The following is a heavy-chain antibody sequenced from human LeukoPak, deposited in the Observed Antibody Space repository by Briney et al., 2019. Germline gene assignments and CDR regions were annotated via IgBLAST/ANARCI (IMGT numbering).Heavy chain of an antibody. J-gene: IGHJ4*02. CDR3: AKDMVAGPYDSSGYYQYYFDY. CDR1: GFTFSSYS. CDR2: ISSSSSYI. D-gene: IGHD3-22*01. V-gene: IGHV3-21*04. Sequence: PGGSLRLSCAASGFTFSSYSMNWVRQAPGKGLEWVSSISSSSSYIYYADSVKGRFTISRDNAKNSLYLQMNSLRAEDTALYYCAKDMVAGPYDSSGYYQYYFDYWGQGTLVTVSS.